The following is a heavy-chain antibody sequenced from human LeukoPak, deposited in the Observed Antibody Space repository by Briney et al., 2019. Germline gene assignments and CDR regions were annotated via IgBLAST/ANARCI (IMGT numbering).Heavy chain of an antibody. V-gene: IGHV3-30*18. CDR1: GFTFSSYG. CDR2: ISYDGSNK. Sequence: GGSLRLSCAASGFTFSSYGMHWVRQAPGKGLEWVAVISYDGSNKYYADSVKGRFTISRDNSKNTLYLQMNSLRAEDTAVYYCAKAGGGGRLDCYGMDVWGQGTTVTVSS. J-gene: IGHJ6*02. D-gene: IGHD2-15*01. CDR3: AKAGGGGRLDCYGMDV.